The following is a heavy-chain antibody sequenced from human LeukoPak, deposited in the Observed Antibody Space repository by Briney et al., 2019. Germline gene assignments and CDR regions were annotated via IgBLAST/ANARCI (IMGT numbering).Heavy chain of an antibody. CDR3: AKDPRMIVVVIRGDDAFDI. D-gene: IGHD3-22*01. Sequence: PGGSLRLSCAASGFTFSSYAMSWVRQAPGKGLEWVSAISGSGGSTYYADSVKGRFTISRDNSKNTLYLQMNSLRAEDTAVYYCAKDPRMIVVVIRGDDAFDIWGQGTMVTVSS. CDR2: ISGSGGST. V-gene: IGHV3-23*01. CDR1: GFTFSSYA. J-gene: IGHJ3*02.